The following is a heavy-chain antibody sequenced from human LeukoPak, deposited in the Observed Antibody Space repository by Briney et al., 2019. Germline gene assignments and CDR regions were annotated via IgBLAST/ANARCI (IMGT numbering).Heavy chain of an antibody. D-gene: IGHD3-22*01. CDR1: GFTFSSYS. CDR3: ARGLNYYDSSVSY. J-gene: IGHJ4*02. Sequence: PGGSLRLSCAASGFTFSSYSMNWVRQAPGKGLEWVSSISSSSSYIYYADSVKGRFTISRDDAKNSLYLQMNSLRAEDTAVYYCARGLNYYDSSVSYWGQGTLVTVSS. V-gene: IGHV3-21*01. CDR2: ISSSSSYI.